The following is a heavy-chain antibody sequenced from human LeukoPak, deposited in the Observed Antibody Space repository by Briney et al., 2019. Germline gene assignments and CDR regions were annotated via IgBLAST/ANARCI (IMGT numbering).Heavy chain of an antibody. Sequence: GGSLRLSCAASGFTFRSYAMSWVRQAPGKGLEWVSISGGGDIADYADSVKGRFTLSRDISKNTLYLQMNSLRAEDTAVYYCAKLLSGYCSRTSCLNWFDPWGQGTLVTVSS. CDR1: GFTFRSYA. CDR2: SGGGDIA. D-gene: IGHD2-2*01. V-gene: IGHV3-23*01. CDR3: AKLLSGYCSRTSCLNWFDP. J-gene: IGHJ5*02.